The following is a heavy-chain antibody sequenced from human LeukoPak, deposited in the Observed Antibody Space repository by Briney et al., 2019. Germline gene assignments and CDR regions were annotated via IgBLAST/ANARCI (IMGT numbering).Heavy chain of an antibody. J-gene: IGHJ4*02. CDR2: IKSKTDGGTT. CDR3: TTVDDFWSGYYDY. Sequence: GGSLRLSCAASGFTFSNAWMSCVRQAPGKGLEWVGRIKSKTDGGTTDYAAPVKGRFTISRDDSKNTLYLQMNSLKTEDTAVYYCTTVDDFWSGYYDYWGQGTLVTVSS. V-gene: IGHV3-15*01. CDR1: GFTFSNAW. D-gene: IGHD3-3*01.